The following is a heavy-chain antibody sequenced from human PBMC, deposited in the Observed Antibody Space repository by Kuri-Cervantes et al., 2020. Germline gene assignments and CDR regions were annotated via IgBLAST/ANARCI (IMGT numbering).Heavy chain of an antibody. Sequence: SETLSLTCAVYGGSFSGYYWSWIRQPPGKGLEWIGYIYYSGSTYYNPSLKSRVTISVDTSKNQFSLKLSSVTAADTAVYYCARSGTQGYCSGGSCYVSGWFDPWGQGTLVTVSS. V-gene: IGHV4-34*01. CDR3: ARSGTQGYCSGGSCYVSGWFDP. CDR1: GGSFSGYY. CDR2: IYYSGST. D-gene: IGHD2-15*01. J-gene: IGHJ5*02.